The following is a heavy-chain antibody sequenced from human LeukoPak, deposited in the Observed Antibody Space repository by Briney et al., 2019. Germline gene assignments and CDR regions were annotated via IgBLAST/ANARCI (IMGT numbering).Heavy chain of an antibody. D-gene: IGHD2-21*02. J-gene: IGHJ4*02. CDR3: ARAGYCGGDCYPHYFDY. Sequence: SETLSLTCTVSGGSITSYDWSWIRQPPGKGLEWIGYIYYSGSTNYNPSLKSRVTISVDTSKNQFSLKLSSVTAADTAVYYCARAGYCGGDCYPHYFDYWGQGTLVTVSS. CDR1: GGSITSYD. V-gene: IGHV4-59*01. CDR2: IYYSGST.